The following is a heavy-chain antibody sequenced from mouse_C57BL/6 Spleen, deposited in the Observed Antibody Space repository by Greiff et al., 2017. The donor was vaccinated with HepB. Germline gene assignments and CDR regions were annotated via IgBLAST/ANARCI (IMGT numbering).Heavy chain of an antibody. D-gene: IGHD1-1*01. CDR2: INPSTGGT. Sequence: EVQWVESGPELVKPGASVKISCKASGYSFTGYYMNWVKQSPEKSLEWIGEINPSTGGTTYNQKFKAKATLTVDKSSSTAYMQLKSLTSEDSAVYYCARRDYYGSSDYWGQGTTLTVSS. CDR1: GYSFTGYY. V-gene: IGHV1-42*01. CDR3: ARRDYYGSSDY. J-gene: IGHJ2*01.